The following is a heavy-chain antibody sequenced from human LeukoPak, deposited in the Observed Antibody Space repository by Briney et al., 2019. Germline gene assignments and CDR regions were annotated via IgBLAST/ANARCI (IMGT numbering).Heavy chain of an antibody. Sequence: GGSLRLSCAASGFAFNNYNMHWVRQAPGKGLEWVAFIFYDGSNKNDADSVKGRFTISRDNSKNTVYLQMNSLRAEDTAVYYCARRRAGRDWFDPWGQGTLVTVSS. CDR2: IFYDGSNK. V-gene: IGHV3-30-3*01. CDR1: GFAFNNYN. D-gene: IGHD6-19*01. J-gene: IGHJ5*02. CDR3: ARRRAGRDWFDP.